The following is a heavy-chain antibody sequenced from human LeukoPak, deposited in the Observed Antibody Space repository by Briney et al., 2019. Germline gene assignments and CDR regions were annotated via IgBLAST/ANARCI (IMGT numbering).Heavy chain of an antibody. CDR1: GFTVSSNY. Sequence: GSLRLSCAASGFTVSSNYMSWVRQAPGKGLEWVSVIYSGGSTYYADSVKGRFTISRHNSKNTLYLQMNSLRAEDTAVYYCAKDREPYSSSWYRVYYFDYWGQGTLVTVSS. CDR2: IYSGGST. CDR3: AKDREPYSSSWYRVYYFDY. D-gene: IGHD6-13*01. J-gene: IGHJ4*02. V-gene: IGHV3-53*01.